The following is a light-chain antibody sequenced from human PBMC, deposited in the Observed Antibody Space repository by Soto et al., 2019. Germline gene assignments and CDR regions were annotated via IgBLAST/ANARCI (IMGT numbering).Light chain of an antibody. CDR2: GAS. CDR3: QQYYNWPPIT. Sequence: EILMRQSPATLSVSPGERATLXXRDSQSFSTTLAWYQQQPRQAPRLVXYGASTRATGIPATFSGSGSWTEFTLTISSLQSEDFAVYYCQQYYNWPPITFGQGTRLEIK. J-gene: IGKJ5*01. CDR1: QSFSTT. V-gene: IGKV3-15*01.